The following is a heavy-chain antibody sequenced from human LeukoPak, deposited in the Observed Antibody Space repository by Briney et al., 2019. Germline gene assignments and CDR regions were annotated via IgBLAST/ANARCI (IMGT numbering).Heavy chain of an antibody. D-gene: IGHD1-26*01. J-gene: IGHJ5*02. V-gene: IGHV1-69*05. CDR1: GGTFSSYA. CDR3: ARNLLELPQFNWFDP. CDR2: IIPIFGTA. Sequence: SVKVSCKASGGTFSSYAISWVRQAPGQGLEWMGGIIPIFGTANYVQKFQGRVTITTDESTSTAYMELSSLRSGDTAVYYCARNLLELPQFNWFDPWGQGTLVTVSS.